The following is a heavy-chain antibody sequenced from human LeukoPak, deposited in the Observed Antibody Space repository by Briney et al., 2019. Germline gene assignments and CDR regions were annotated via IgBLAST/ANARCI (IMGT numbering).Heavy chain of an antibody. CDR2: INHSGST. V-gene: IGHV4-34*01. Sequence: PSETLSLTCAVYGGSFSGYYWSWIRQPPGKGLEWIGEINHSGSTNYNPSLKSRVTISVDTSKNQFSLKLSSVTAADTAVYYCARLYYDSSGYYFQGLYCFDYWGQGTLVTVSS. CDR3: ARLYYDSSGYYFQGLYCFDY. J-gene: IGHJ4*02. CDR1: GGSFSGYY. D-gene: IGHD3-22*01.